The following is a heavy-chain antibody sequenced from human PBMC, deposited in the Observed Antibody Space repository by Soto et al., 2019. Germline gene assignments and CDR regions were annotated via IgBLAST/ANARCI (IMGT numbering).Heavy chain of an antibody. CDR1: GFTFSSYA. CDR3: ARDRTSFYYGMDV. D-gene: IGHD1-1*01. Sequence: SCAASGFTFSSYAMHWVRQAPGKGLEWVAVISYDGSNKYYADSVKGRFTISRDNSKNTLYLQMNSLRAEDTAVYYCARDRTSFYYGMDVWGQGTTVTVSS. J-gene: IGHJ6*02. V-gene: IGHV3-30-3*01. CDR2: ISYDGSNK.